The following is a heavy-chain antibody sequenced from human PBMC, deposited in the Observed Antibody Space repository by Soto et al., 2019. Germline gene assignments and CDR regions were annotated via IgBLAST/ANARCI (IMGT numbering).Heavy chain of an antibody. V-gene: IGHV1-2*02. CDR3: ARDSKQLKWFGVPNAFDI. CDR1: GYTFTGYY. J-gene: IGHJ3*02. CDR2: INPNSGVT. Sequence: GASVKVSCKASGYTFTGYYMLLVRQAPGQGLEWMGWINPNSGVTDYAQKFQGRVTMTRDTSIGTAYMELSRLRSDDTAVYYCARDSKQLKWFGVPNAFDICGQATMVTVSS. D-gene: IGHD3-10*01.